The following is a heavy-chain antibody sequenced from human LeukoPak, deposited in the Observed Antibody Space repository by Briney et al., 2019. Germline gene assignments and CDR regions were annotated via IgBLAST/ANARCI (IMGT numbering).Heavy chain of an antibody. Sequence: PGGSLRLSCAASGFTFGDYYMGWIRQAPGKGLEWLSYISSSSDRNYADSARGRFTISRDNAKNSLYLQMNSLRGEDTAVYYCTRVARELANWGQGTLVTVSS. CDR2: ISSSSDR. D-gene: IGHD1-26*01. J-gene: IGHJ4*02. CDR3: TRVARELAN. CDR1: GFTFGDYY. V-gene: IGHV3-11*05.